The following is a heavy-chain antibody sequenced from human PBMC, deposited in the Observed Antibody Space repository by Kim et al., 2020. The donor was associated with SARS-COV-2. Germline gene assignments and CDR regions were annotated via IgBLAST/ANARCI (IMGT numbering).Heavy chain of an antibody. CDR3: ARNIVATILFDY. CDR2: INAGSGNT. CDR1: GYTFTNYA. V-gene: IGHV1-3*01. J-gene: IGHJ4*02. D-gene: IGHD5-12*01. Sequence: ASVKVSCKASGYTFTNYAMYWVRQAPGQRLEWMGWINAGSGNTRYSQKFQGIVTITRDTSASTAYMELSSLRSEDTAVYYCARNIVATILFDYWGQGTLVTVSS.